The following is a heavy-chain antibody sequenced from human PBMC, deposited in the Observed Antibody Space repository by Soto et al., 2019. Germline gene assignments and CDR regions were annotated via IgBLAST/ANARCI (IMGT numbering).Heavy chain of an antibody. D-gene: IGHD3-9*01. CDR2: IYYSGST. J-gene: IGHJ6*02. CDR3: ARVPTSDDILTGPLLYYYYYGMDV. Sequence: PSETLSLTCTVSGGSVSSGSYYWSWIRQPPGKGLEWIGYIYYSGSTNYNPSLKSRVTISVDTSKNQFSLKLSSVTAADTAVYYCARVPTSDDILTGPLLYYYYYGMDVWGQGTTVTVSS. CDR1: GGSVSSGSYY. V-gene: IGHV4-61*01.